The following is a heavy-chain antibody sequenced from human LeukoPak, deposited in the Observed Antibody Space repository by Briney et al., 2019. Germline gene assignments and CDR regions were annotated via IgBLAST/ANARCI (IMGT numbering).Heavy chain of an antibody. Sequence: GSLRLSCAASGFTFNTYAMSWVRQTPGKGLEWVSAISGSGGSTYYADSVKGRFTISRDNSKNTLYLQMNSLRAEDTAVYYCAKDVLDYYDDWGQGTLVTVSS. CDR1: GFTFNTYA. CDR2: ISGSGGST. D-gene: IGHD1-1*01. V-gene: IGHV3-23*01. J-gene: IGHJ4*02. CDR3: AKDVLDYYDD.